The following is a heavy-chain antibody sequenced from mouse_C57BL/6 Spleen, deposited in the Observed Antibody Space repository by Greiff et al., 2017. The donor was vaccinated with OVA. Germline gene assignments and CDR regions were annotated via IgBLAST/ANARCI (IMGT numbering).Heavy chain of an antibody. CDR1: GYTFTSYW. D-gene: IGHD1-1*01. CDR2: IDPSDSYT. J-gene: IGHJ4*01. V-gene: IGHV1-69*01. CDR3: ARDSGSSFYAMDY. Sequence: QVQLQQPGAELVMPGASVKLSCKASGYTFTSYWMHWVKQRPGQGLEWIGEIDPSDSYTNYNQKFKGKSTLTVDKSSSTAYMQLSSLTSEDSAVYYCARDSGSSFYAMDYWGQGTSVTVSS.